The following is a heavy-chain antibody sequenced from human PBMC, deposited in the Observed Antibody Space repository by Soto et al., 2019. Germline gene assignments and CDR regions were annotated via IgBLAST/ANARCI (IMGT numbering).Heavy chain of an antibody. CDR1: GGSISSYY. J-gene: IGHJ6*02. Sequence: QVQLQESGPGLVKPSETLSLTCTVSGGSISSYYWSWIRQPPGKGLEWIGYIYYSGSTNYNPSLKSRVTISVDTSKNQSSLKLSSVTAADTAVYYCARVIAVGEYYYYGMDVWGQGTTVTVSS. CDR2: IYYSGST. V-gene: IGHV4-59*08. CDR3: ARVIAVGEYYYYGMDV. D-gene: IGHD6-19*01.